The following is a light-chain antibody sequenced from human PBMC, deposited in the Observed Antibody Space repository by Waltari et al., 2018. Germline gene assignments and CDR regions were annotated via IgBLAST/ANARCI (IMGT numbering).Light chain of an antibody. CDR3: QQYASYPYT. J-gene: IGKJ2*01. CDR2: KAS. V-gene: IGKV1-5*03. CDR1: QSIADW. Sequence: DIQLTQSPSTLSAPVGDRVTITCRASQSIADWLAWYQQKPGKAPKLLIYKASSVDMGVPSRFSGSGSGTEFTLTISSLQPDDFATYHCQQYASYPYTFGQGTKLEIK.